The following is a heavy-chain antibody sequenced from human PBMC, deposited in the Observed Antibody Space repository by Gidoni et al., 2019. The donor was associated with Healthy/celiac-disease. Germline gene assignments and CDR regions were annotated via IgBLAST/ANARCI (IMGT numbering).Heavy chain of an antibody. CDR1: GFTVSSNY. CDR2: IYSGGST. J-gene: IGHJ3*02. V-gene: IGHV3-66*02. Sequence: EVQLLESGGGFVQPGGSLRLSCAASGFTVSSNYMSWVRQAPGKGLEWVSVIYSGGSTYYADSVKGRFTISRDNSKNTLYLQMNSMRAEDTAVYYCARGGALVGATGDDCDIWGQGTMVTVSS. D-gene: IGHD1-26*01. CDR3: ARGGALVGATGDDCDI.